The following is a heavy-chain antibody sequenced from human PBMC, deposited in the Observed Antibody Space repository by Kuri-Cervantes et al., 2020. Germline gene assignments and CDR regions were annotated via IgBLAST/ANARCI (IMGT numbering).Heavy chain of an antibody. Sequence: SETLSLTCSVSGFSISNGYYWGWIRQPPGKGLEWIGSIYQSGSTFSNPSLKSRVTISVDTSKNHFSLKLSSVTAADTAVYYCARLSMVRGAVYYFDYWGQGTLVTVSS. CDR2: IYQSGST. CDR3: ARLSMVRGAVYYFDY. D-gene: IGHD3-10*01. V-gene: IGHV4-38-2*02. CDR1: GFSISNGYY. J-gene: IGHJ4*02.